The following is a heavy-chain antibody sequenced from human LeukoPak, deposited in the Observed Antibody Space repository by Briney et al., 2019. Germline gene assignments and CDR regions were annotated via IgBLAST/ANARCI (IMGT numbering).Heavy chain of an antibody. CDR3: ARDYYDILTGYYRLDGYYGMDV. Sequence: ASVKVSCEASGYTFTSYGISWVRQAPGQGLEWMGWISAYNGNTNYAQKLQGRVTMTTDTSTSTAYMELRSLRSDDTAVYYCARDYYDILTGYYRLDGYYGMDVWGQGTTVTVSS. D-gene: IGHD3-9*01. CDR1: GYTFTSYG. CDR2: ISAYNGNT. V-gene: IGHV1-18*01. J-gene: IGHJ6*02.